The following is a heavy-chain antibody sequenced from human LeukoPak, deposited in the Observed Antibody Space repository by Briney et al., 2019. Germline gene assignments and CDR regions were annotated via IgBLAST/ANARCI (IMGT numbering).Heavy chain of an antibody. J-gene: IGHJ4*02. D-gene: IGHD3-22*01. Sequence: GGSLRLSCAASGFSFSRYCMKWVRQAPGQGLEWVSYISSGASTISYAASVKGRFTISRDNAMNSLSLQRNSLRAEDTAVYYCARGTSSSDYSRLYYFDYWGQGTLVTVSS. CDR2: ISSGASTI. CDR1: GFSFSRYC. V-gene: IGHV3-48*01. CDR3: ARGTSSSDYSRLYYFDY.